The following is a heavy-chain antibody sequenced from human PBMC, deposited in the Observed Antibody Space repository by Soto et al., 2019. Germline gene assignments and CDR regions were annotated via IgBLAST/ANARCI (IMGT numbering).Heavy chain of an antibody. J-gene: IGHJ3*02. V-gene: IGHV3-23*01. CDR3: AKGRIAVARAFDI. CDR2: ISGSGGST. Sequence: XGSLRLTSAASRFTFSSYAMSWVRQAPGKGLEWVSAISGSGGSTYYADSVKGRFTISRDNSKNTLYLQMNSLRAEDTAVYYCAKGRIAVARAFDIWGQGTMVTFSS. CDR1: RFTFSSYA. D-gene: IGHD6-19*01.